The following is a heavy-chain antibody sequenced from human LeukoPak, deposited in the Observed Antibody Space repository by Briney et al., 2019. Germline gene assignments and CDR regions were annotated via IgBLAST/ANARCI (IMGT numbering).Heavy chain of an antibody. CDR3: ARGIYFLYYYGSGSPYFDV. D-gene: IGHD3-10*01. Sequence: KPSETLSLTFAVYGGSFSGYYWSWIRQPPGKGLGLVGEINHRGSANYNPPLNRRATISVDTSKNQFSLRLCSVTAADTAVYYCARGIYFLYYYGSGSPYFDVWGQGTLVTVSS. J-gene: IGHJ4*02. CDR1: GGSFSGYY. CDR2: INHRGSA. V-gene: IGHV4-34*01.